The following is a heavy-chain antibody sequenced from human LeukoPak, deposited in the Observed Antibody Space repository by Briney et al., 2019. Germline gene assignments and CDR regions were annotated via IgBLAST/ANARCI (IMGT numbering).Heavy chain of an antibody. J-gene: IGHJ4*02. Sequence: GSSVKVSCKASGGTFSSYAISWVRQAPGQGLEWMGRIIPILGIANYAQKFQGRVTITADKSTSTAYMELSRLRSDDTAVYYCAREGGSGSYYPIYYFDYWGQGTLVTVSS. CDR1: GGTFSSYA. V-gene: IGHV1-69*04. D-gene: IGHD1-26*01. CDR3: AREGGSGSYYPIYYFDY. CDR2: IIPILGIA.